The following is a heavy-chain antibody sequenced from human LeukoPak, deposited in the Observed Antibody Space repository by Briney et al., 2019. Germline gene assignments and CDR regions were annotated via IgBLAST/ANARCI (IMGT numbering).Heavy chain of an antibody. CDR2: ISYDGSNK. CDR3: ARDFASYYYYGMDV. CDR1: GFTFSSYA. Sequence: GRSLRLSCAASGFTFSSYAMHWVRQAPGKGLEWVAVISYDGSNKYYADSVKGRFTISRDNSKNTLYLQMNSLRAEDTAVYYCARDFASYYYYGMDVWGQGTTVTVSS. V-gene: IGHV3-30-3*01. J-gene: IGHJ6*02.